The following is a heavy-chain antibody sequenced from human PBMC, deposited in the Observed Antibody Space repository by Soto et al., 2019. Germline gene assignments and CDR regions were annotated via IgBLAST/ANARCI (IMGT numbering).Heavy chain of an antibody. D-gene: IGHD5-12*01. Sequence: EVQLVESGGGLVQPGRSLRLSCAASAFTFDDYAMHWVRQVPGKGLEWVSSISWNSGFIGYADSVKGRFTISRDNAKNSLYLQMNSLRPEDTALYYCAKDKGSGYESDSWGQGTLVTVSS. CDR2: ISWNSGFI. J-gene: IGHJ4*02. V-gene: IGHV3-9*01. CDR1: AFTFDDYA. CDR3: AKDKGSGYESDS.